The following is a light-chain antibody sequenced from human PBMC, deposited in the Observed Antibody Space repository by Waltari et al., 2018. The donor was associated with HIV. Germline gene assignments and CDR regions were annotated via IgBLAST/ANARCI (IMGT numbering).Light chain of an antibody. CDR2: VTS. CDR3: QQYGIQPFT. CDR1: QSINRNS. Sequence: EIVMTQSPDTLSLSPGERANLSCRASQSINRNSLAWFQQKPGQAPRLLVYVTSSRATAIPDRFSGSGSGTDFTLTISRLEPEDSAVYYCQQYGIQPFTFGPGTKVDI. V-gene: IGKV3-20*01. J-gene: IGKJ3*01.